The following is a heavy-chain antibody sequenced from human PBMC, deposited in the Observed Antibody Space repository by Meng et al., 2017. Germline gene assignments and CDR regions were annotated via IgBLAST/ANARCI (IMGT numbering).Heavy chain of an antibody. CDR3: ARDSSSGWYHNY. V-gene: IGHV3-53*01. Sequence: EVSLAESGGCLIQPGGSLRLSCTASGFSVTTSYMSWVRQAPGKGLEWVSVIYSGGSTYYADSVKGRFSISRDNSKNTLYLQMNSLRAEDTAVYFCARDSSSGWYHNYWGQGTLVTVSS. J-gene: IGHJ4*02. D-gene: IGHD6-19*01. CDR2: IYSGGST. CDR1: GFSVTTSY.